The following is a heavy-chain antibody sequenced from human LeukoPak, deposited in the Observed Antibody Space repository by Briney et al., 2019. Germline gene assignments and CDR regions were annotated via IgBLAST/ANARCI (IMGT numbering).Heavy chain of an antibody. V-gene: IGHV3-23*01. CDR1: GFTFSSYA. Sequence: GGSLRLSCAASGFTFSSYAMSWVRQAPGKGLEWVSAISGSGGGTYYADSVKGRFTISRDNSKNTLYLQMNSLGAEDTAVYYCAKKRWLHSPFGYWGQGTLVTVSS. D-gene: IGHD5-24*01. CDR2: ISGSGGGT. J-gene: IGHJ4*02. CDR3: AKKRWLHSPFGY.